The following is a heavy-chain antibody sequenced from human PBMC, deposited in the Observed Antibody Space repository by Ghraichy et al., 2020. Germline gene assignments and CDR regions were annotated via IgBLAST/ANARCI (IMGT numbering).Heavy chain of an antibody. V-gene: IGHV3-48*01. D-gene: IGHD6-13*01. CDR2: ISSSSSTI. J-gene: IGHJ6*02. Sequence: GGSLRLSCAASGFTFSSYSMNWVRQAPGKGLEWVSYISSSSSTIYYADSVKGRFTISRDNAKNSLYLQMNSLRAEDTAVYYCARAALWQQLALDYYYYGMDVWGQGTTVTVSS. CDR1: GFTFSSYS. CDR3: ARAALWQQLALDYYYYGMDV.